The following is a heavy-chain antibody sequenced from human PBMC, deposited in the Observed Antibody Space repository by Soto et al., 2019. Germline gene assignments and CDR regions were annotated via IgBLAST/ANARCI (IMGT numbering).Heavy chain of an antibody. CDR2: IIPIFGTA. Sequence: QVQLVQSGAEVKKPGSSVKVSCKASGGTFSSYAISWVRQAPGQGLEWMGGIIPIFGTANYARKFQGRVTITADESTSTAYMELSSLRSEDTAVYYCARSIAARSKVGIVFHYWGQGTLVTVSS. CDR3: ARSIAARSKVGIVFHY. J-gene: IGHJ4*02. CDR1: GGTFSSYA. V-gene: IGHV1-69*12. D-gene: IGHD6-6*01.